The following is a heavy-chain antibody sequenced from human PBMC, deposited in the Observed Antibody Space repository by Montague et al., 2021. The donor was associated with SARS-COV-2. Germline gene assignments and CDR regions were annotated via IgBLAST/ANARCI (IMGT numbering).Heavy chain of an antibody. Sequence: SETLSLTCTVSNASITTSNWWTWVRQAPGKGLEWVGEIHHSGTLNYNPSLKSRVTISVDTSKNHFSLNLNSLTAADTALYFCARRIRITVFRGVPLTTHSLESWGQGIMVTVSS. D-gene: IGHD3-10*01. CDR1: NASITTSNW. CDR3: ARRIRITVFRGVPLTTHSLES. V-gene: IGHV4/OR15-8*01. J-gene: IGHJ4*02. CDR2: IHHSGTL.